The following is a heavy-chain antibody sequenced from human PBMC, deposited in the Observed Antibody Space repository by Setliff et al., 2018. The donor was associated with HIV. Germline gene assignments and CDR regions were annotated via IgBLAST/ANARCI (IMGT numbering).Heavy chain of an antibody. V-gene: IGHV4-59*12. CDR2: VYYNGDT. D-gene: IGHD2-15*01. CDR1: GGSMINYY. Sequence: SETLSLTCTVSGGSMINYYWSWIRQPPGKGLEWVGYVYYNGDTNYNPSLNSRITVSVDTSRSQFSLKLNSVTAADTAVYYCARDDRCSGGCCYSYWGQGALVTVSS. J-gene: IGHJ4*02. CDR3: ARDDRCSGGCCYSY.